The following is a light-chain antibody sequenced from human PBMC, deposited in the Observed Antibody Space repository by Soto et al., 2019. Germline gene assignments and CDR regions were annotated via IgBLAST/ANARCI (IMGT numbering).Light chain of an antibody. J-gene: IGLJ3*02. V-gene: IGLV2-23*01. CDR1: SSDVGSYNL. Sequence: QSVLTQPASVSGAPGQSITISCTGTSSDVGSYNLVSWCQQHPGKAPKLMIYEGSKRPSVVANRFSGSKSGNTASLTISGLQAEDEADYYCCSYAGSGTWVFGGGTKLTVL. CDR2: EGS. CDR3: CSYAGSGTWV.